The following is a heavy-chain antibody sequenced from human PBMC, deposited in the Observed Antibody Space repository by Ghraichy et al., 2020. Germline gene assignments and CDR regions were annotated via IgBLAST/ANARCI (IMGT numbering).Heavy chain of an antibody. J-gene: IGHJ4*02. Sequence: GGSLRLSCVGSGFIFSRHWMTWVRQAPGNGLEWVANINENGSEKKYVDSVEGRFTISRDNAMNSLYLQMNSLRDEDTAVYYCARAQEVAFGGQDYWGQGTMVSVSS. V-gene: IGHV3-7*03. D-gene: IGHD3-16*01. CDR1: GFIFSRHW. CDR2: INENGSEK. CDR3: ARAQEVAFGGQDY.